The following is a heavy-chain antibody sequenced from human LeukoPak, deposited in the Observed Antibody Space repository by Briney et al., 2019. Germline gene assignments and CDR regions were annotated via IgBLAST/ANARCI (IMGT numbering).Heavy chain of an antibody. Sequence: PSETLSLTCTVSGGSISSYYWSWIRQPPGKGLEWIGEINHSGSTNYNPSLKSRVTISVDTSKNQFSLKLSSVTAADTAVYYCARGWASWFDPWGQGTLVTVSS. CDR3: ARGWASWFDP. D-gene: IGHD7-27*01. V-gene: IGHV4-34*01. CDR2: INHSGST. J-gene: IGHJ5*02. CDR1: GGSISSYY.